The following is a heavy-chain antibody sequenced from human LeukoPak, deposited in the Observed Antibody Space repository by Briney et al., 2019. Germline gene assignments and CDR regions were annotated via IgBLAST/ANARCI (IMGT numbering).Heavy chain of an antibody. CDR2: ICGGGAT. CDR3: VKDLKGQGHDAFDS. Sequence: AGGSLRLSCAASSFTVSSNYMGWVRQAPGKGLEWVLVICGGGATYSPDSGRGVFTISRDISKNTLYLQRNLLIAEAAAMYCWVKDLKGQGHDAFDSWLQGRMVTVCS. CDR1: SFTVSSNY. J-gene: IGHJ3*02. V-gene: IGHV3-53*01.